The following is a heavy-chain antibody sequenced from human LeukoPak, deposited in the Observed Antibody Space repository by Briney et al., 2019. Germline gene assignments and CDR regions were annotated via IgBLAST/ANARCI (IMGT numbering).Heavy chain of an antibody. D-gene: IGHD3-22*01. CDR2: INHSGST. CDR1: GGSFSGYY. CDR3: ARSRRYYDSSGYPVLDY. V-gene: IGHV4-34*01. J-gene: IGHJ4*02. Sequence: SETLSLTCAVYGGSFSGYYWSWIRQPPGKGLEWIGEINHSGSTNYNPSLKSRVTISVDTSKNQFSLKLSSVTAADTAVYYCARSRRYYDSSGYPVLDYWGQGTLVTVSS.